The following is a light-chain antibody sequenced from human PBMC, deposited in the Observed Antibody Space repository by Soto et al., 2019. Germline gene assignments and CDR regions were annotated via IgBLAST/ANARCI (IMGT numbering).Light chain of an antibody. CDR3: QQYNNWPGS. CDR1: QSVSSN. V-gene: IGKV3-15*01. J-gene: IGKJ1*01. CDR2: GAS. Sequence: TLSVSPGERATLSCRASQSVSSNLAWYQQKPGQAPRLLIYGASTRATGIPARFSGSGSGTEFTLTISSLQSEDFADYYCQQYNNWPGSFGQRTKVDIK.